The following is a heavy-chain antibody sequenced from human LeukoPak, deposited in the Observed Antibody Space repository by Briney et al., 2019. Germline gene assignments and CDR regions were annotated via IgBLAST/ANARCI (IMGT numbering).Heavy chain of an antibody. V-gene: IGHV5-51*01. Sequence: GESLQISSKGSGSRFTSYWIGWVRQLPGKGLEWLGIIYPGDSDTRYSPSFQGQVTISADKSISPAYLQWSSLKASDSAMYYCASPGYSSSWYGGYWDEGTLVTVSS. CDR1: GSRFTSYW. J-gene: IGHJ4*02. D-gene: IGHD6-13*01. CDR2: IYPGDSDT. CDR3: ASPGYSSSWYGGY.